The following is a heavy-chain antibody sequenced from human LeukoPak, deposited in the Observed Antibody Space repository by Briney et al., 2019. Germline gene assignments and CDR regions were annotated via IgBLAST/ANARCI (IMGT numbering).Heavy chain of an antibody. J-gene: IGHJ3*02. V-gene: IGHV3-23*01. CDR3: ATLDDILTGYPPEGDAFDI. D-gene: IGHD3-9*01. CDR2: ISGSGGST. CDR1: VFTFSSYA. Sequence: GGSLRLSCAASVFTFSSYAMIWVPQAPGKGREGVSAISGSGGSTYYAYSVKGRFTISRDNSKNTLYLQMNSLRAEDTAVYYCATLDDILTGYPPEGDAFDIWGQGTMVTVSS.